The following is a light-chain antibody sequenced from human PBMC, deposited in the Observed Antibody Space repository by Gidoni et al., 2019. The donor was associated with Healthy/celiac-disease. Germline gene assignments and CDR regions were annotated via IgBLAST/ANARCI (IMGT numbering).Light chain of an antibody. Sequence: ELVLTQSPGTLSLSPGERATLSCRASQCVSSSYVAWYQQKPGQAPRLLIYGASSRATGIPDRFSGSGSGTDFTLTISRLEPEDFAVYYCQQYGSSPHTFGQGTKLEIK. CDR3: QQYGSSPHT. CDR2: GAS. V-gene: IGKV3-20*01. CDR1: QCVSSSY. J-gene: IGKJ2*01.